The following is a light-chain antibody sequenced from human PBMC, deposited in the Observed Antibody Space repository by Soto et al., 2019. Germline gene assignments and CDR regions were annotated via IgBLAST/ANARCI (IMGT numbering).Light chain of an antibody. CDR1: SSDVGDYNY. CDR3: CSYTSTSARV. CDR2: EVS. V-gene: IGLV2-14*03. Sequence: QSALTQSASVSGSPGQSITISCTGTSSDVGDYNYVSWYQQHPGKAPKLIIYEVSTRPSGISNRFSGSKSGNTASLTISGLQAADEADYYCCSYTSTSARVFGTGPKV. J-gene: IGLJ1*01.